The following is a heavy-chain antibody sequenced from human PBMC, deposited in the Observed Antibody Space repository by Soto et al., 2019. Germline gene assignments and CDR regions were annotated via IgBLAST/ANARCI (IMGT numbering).Heavy chain of an antibody. J-gene: IGHJ4*02. Sequence: SETLSLTCIVSGSSISPYYWTWIRQPPGKGLEWIGNVYYSGSTNYNPSLKSRVTMSVDRSRNQFSLSLTSVTAADTAVYFCSGVGGYYGDYPNFDYWGQGSRATVSS. D-gene: IGHD4-17*01. V-gene: IGHV4-59*01. CDR3: SGVGGYYGDYPNFDY. CDR1: GSSISPYY. CDR2: VYYSGST.